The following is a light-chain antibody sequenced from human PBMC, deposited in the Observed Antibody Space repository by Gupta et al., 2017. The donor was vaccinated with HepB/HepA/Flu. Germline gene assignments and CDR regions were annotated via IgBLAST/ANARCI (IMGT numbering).Light chain of an antibody. CDR3: QHYTNLPLT. V-gene: IGKV3-15*01. CDR1: QSVASN. CDR2: GAS. Sequence: EIVMTQSPATLSVFPGERTTLSCRASQSVASNLAWYQQKPGQAPRLLIFGASTRAPGIPARFSGSGSGTDFTLTINSLQSDDFAVYYCQHYTNLPLTFGGGTKVEIK. J-gene: IGKJ4*01.